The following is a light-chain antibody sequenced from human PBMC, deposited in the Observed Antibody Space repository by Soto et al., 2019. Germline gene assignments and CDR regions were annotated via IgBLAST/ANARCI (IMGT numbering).Light chain of an antibody. CDR3: QSFDSSRIGLL. CDR2: DTT. V-gene: IGLV1-40*01. CDR1: HSDIGAGYG. J-gene: IGLJ2*01. Sequence: QSVLTQPPSVTGAPGQRVTISCTGSHSDIGAGYGVHWYQQFPHSAPKLLIYDTTNRPSGVPDRFSGSRSGTSASLAITGLQAEDEADYCCQSFDSSRIGLLFGGGTKLTVL.